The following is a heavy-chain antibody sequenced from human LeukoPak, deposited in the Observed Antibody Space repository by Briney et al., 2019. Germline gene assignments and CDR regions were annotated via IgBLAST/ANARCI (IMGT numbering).Heavy chain of an antibody. J-gene: IGHJ5*02. Sequence: SETLSLTCAVYGGSFSGYYWSWLRQPPGKGLEWIGETNHSGSTNYNPSLKSRVTISVDTSKNQFSLKLSSVTAADTAVYYCARGGYYDSSGYYQWNWFDPWGQGTLVTVSS. D-gene: IGHD3-22*01. CDR3: ARGGYYDSSGYYQWNWFDP. V-gene: IGHV4-34*01. CDR2: TNHSGST. CDR1: GGSFSGYY.